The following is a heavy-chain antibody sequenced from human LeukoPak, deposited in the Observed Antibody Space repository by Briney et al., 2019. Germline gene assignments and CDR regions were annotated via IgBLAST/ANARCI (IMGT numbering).Heavy chain of an antibody. V-gene: IGHV1-18*01. J-gene: IGHJ6*02. CDR2: ISAYNGNT. D-gene: IGHD3-3*01. CDR3: ARAQTRYYDFWSGHPEYYYYYYGMDV. CDR1: GYTFTSYG. Sequence: ASVKVSCKASGYTFTSYGISWVRQAPGQGLEWMGWISAYNGNTNYAQKLQGRVTMTTDTSTSTAYMELRSLRSDDTAVYYCARAQTRYYDFWSGHPEYYYYYYGMDVWGQGTTVTVSS.